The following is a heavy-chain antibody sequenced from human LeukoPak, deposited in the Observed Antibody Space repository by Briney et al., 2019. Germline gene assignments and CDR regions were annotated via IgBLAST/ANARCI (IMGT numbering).Heavy chain of an antibody. J-gene: IGHJ4*02. CDR1: GFTFGSPW. CDR2: INSDGSAT. Sequence: GGSLRLSCAASGFTFGSPWMHWVRQAPGKGLVWVSRINSDGSATAYADSVKGRFTISRDDSRNTLYLQMNSLRGDDTAVYYCAKDVGKWESLHFFDYWGQGTLVTVSS. D-gene: IGHD1-26*01. CDR3: AKDVGKWESLHFFDY. V-gene: IGHV3-74*01.